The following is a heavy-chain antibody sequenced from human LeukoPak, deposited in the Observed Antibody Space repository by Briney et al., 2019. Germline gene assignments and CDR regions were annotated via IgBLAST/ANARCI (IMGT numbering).Heavy chain of an antibody. J-gene: IGHJ4*02. Sequence: SVKVSCKASGGTFSSYAISWVRQAPGQGLEWMGGIIPIFGTANYAQKFQGRVTITADESTSTAYMELSSLRSEDTAFYYCASSTHIIMFGACEYWGQGTLVTVSS. CDR3: ASSTHIIMFGACEY. CDR2: IIPIFGTA. V-gene: IGHV1-69*13. D-gene: IGHD3-16*01. CDR1: GGTFSSYA.